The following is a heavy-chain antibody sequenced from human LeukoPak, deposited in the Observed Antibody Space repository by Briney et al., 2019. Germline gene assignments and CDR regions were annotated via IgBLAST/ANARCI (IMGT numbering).Heavy chain of an antibody. CDR1: GFTFSIYG. CDR3: ARDREGGWYVMNI. D-gene: IGHD6-19*01. J-gene: IGHJ3*02. V-gene: IGHV3-30*12. CDR2: IRYDGGNT. Sequence: GGSLTLSWAASGFTFSIYGMHWVRQAPGKGLEWVAVIRYDGGNTHYADSVKGRFTISRDNSKNMLYLQMNSLIAEDTAVYYCARDREGGWYVMNIWGQGTMVTVSS.